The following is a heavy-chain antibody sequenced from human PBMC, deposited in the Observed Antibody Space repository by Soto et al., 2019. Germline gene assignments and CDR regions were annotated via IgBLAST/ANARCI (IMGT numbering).Heavy chain of an antibody. CDR1: GFTFDSYW. D-gene: IGHD5-12*01. CDR2: IKQDGGQT. CDR3: ARGGNGYENWPPYYYYGMDV. V-gene: IGHV3-7*01. J-gene: IGHJ6*02. Sequence: GGSLRLSCAASGFTFDSYWMTWVRQAPGKGLEWVAHIKQDGGQTYYVDSVKGRFTISRDNAKTSLYLQMNSLRAEDTSVYFCARGGNGYENWPPYYYYGMDVWGQWTTVTVSS.